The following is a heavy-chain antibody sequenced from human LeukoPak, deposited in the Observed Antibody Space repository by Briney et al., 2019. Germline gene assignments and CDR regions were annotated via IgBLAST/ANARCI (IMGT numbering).Heavy chain of an antibody. J-gene: IGHJ5*02. CDR1: GYTFTRYG. CDR3: ARDKDLARSYYFRGIAAAGSWFDP. D-gene: IGHD6-13*01. Sequence: GASVKVSCKASGYTFTRYGISWVRQAPGQGLEWMGWISAYNGNTNHAQKLQGRVTMTTDTSTSTAYMELRSLRSDDTAVYYCARDKDLARSYYFRGIAAAGSWFDPWGQGTLVTVSS. V-gene: IGHV1-18*01. CDR2: ISAYNGNT.